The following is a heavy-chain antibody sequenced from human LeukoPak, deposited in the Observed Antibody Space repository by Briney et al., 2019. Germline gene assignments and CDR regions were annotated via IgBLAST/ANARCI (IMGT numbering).Heavy chain of an antibody. CDR3: VREKMVGPTLRVS. J-gene: IGHJ4*02. CDR1: GFTFSKYW. V-gene: IGHV3-7*01. D-gene: IGHD1-26*01. Sequence: GGSLRLSCAASGFTFSKYWMSWVRQAPGKGLEWVANIQHDGSEEHSVDSVKGRFTISRDNAKNSLYLQMNSLRAEATAVYYCVREKMVGPTLRVSWGQGTVDSVS. CDR2: IQHDGSEE.